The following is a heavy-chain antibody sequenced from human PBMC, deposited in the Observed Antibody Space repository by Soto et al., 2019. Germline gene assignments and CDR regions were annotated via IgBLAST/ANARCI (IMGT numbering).Heavy chain of an antibody. CDR3: ARGRLELHY. Sequence: PSETLSLTCTVSGGSISSYYWSWIRQPPGKGLEWIGYIYYSGSTNYNPSLKSRSTISIDTSKNQFSLKLSSVTAADTAVYYCARGRLELHYWGQGTLVTVSS. D-gene: IGHD1-7*01. J-gene: IGHJ4*01. CDR2: IYYSGST. CDR1: GGSISSYY. V-gene: IGHV4-59*12.